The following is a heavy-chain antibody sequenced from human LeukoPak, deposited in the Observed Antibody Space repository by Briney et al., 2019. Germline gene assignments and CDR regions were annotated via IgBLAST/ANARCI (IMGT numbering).Heavy chain of an antibody. J-gene: IGHJ4*02. V-gene: IGHV3-23*01. CDR2: ISGSGGTT. Sequence: GASLRLSCAASGFTFSNYAMSWVRQGPGKGLECVSDISGSGGTTYYADSVKGRFTISRDNSKNTLYLQMNSLTAEDTAVYYCAKTLWGGFDYWGQGILVTVSS. D-gene: IGHD3-16*01. CDR1: GFTFSNYA. CDR3: AKTLWGGFDY.